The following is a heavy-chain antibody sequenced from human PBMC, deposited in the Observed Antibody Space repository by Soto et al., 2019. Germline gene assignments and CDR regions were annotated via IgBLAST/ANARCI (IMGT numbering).Heavy chain of an antibody. CDR3: ARDESVVATINWFDP. CDR1: DYTFTSYG. V-gene: IGHV1-18*01. J-gene: IGHJ5*02. D-gene: IGHD5-12*01. Sequence: ASVKVSCKASDYTFTSYGISWVRQAPGQGLEWMGWISAYNGNTNYAQKLQGRVTMTTDTSTSTAYMELRSLRSDDTAVYYCARDESVVATINWFDPWGQGTLVTVSS. CDR2: ISAYNGNT.